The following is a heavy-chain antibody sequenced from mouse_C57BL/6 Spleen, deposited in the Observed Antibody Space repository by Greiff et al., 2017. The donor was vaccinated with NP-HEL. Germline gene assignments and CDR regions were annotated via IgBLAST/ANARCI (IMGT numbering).Heavy chain of an antibody. V-gene: IGHV1-72*01. CDR2: IDPNSGGT. J-gene: IGHJ4*01. CDR1: GYTFTSYW. D-gene: IGHD2-4*01. CDR3: AREGDIYHDYDGAMDY. Sequence: QVQLQQPGAELVKPGASVKLSCKASGYTFTSYWMHWVKQRPGRGLEWIGRIDPNSGGTKCNEKFKSKATLTVDKPSSTAYMQLSSLTSEDSAVYYCAREGDIYHDYDGAMDYWGQGTSVTVSS.